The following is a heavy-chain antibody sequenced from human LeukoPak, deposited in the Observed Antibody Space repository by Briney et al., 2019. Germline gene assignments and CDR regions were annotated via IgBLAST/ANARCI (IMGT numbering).Heavy chain of an antibody. J-gene: IGHJ4*02. CDR3: AKRSVYIAAAGMLDY. CDR1: GFTFSSYG. CDR2: ISYDGSNK. D-gene: IGHD6-13*01. V-gene: IGHV3-30*18. Sequence: GGSLRLSCAASGFTFSSYGMHWVRQAPGKGLEWVAVISYDGSNKYYADSVKGRFTISRDNSKNTLYLQMNSLRAEDTAVYYCAKRSVYIAAAGMLDYWGQGTLVTVSS.